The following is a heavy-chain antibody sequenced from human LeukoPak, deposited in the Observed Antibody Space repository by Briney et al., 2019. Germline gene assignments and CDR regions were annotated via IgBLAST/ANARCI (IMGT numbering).Heavy chain of an antibody. V-gene: IGHV3-30*02. Sequence: GGSLRLSCAASGFTFSSYGMHWVRQAPCKGLEWVAFIRYDGSNKYYADSVKGRFTISRDNSKNTLYLQMNSLRAEDTAVYYCAKDGYSSSWPPDYYMDVWGKGPTVTVSS. D-gene: IGHD6-13*01. CDR2: IRYDGSNK. CDR3: AKDGYSSSWPPDYYMDV. J-gene: IGHJ6*03. CDR1: GFTFSSYG.